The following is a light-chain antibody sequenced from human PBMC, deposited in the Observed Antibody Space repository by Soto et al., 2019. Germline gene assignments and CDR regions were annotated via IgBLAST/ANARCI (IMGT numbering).Light chain of an antibody. J-gene: IGKJ1*01. Sequence: DIQMTQSPSTVSGSVGDRVTITCRASQTISSWLAWYQQKPGKAPKLLIYKASTLKSGVPSRFSGSGSGTEFTLTISSLQPDDFATYYCQHYNSYSEAFGQGPKVDIK. CDR3: QHYNSYSEA. V-gene: IGKV1-5*03. CDR1: QTISSW. CDR2: KAS.